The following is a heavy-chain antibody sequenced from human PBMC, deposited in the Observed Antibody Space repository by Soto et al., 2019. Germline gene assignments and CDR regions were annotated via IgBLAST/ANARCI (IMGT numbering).Heavy chain of an antibody. CDR1: GYTFTSYA. V-gene: IGHV1-3*01. CDR2: INAGNGNT. CDR3: AKTIGYSLYDY. J-gene: IGHJ4*02. D-gene: IGHD3-22*01. Sequence: QVQLVQSGAEVKKPGASVKVSCKASGYTFTSYAMHWVRQAPGQRLEWMGWINAGNGNTKYSQKFQGRVTLTRDTSASTAYMDLSSLRSEDTAVYYCAKTIGYSLYDYWGQGTLVTVSS.